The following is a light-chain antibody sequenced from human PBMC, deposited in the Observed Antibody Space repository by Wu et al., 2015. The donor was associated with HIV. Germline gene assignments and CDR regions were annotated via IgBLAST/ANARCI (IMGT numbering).Light chain of an antibody. Sequence: EIVMTQSPATLSVSPGERATLSCRASQSVGSNLAWYQQKPGQAPRLLIYGASTRATAIPVRFSGSGSGTDFTLTIRSLQSEDSSVYFCQQYDKWPLTFGGGTEGGD. CDR3: QQYDKWPLT. CDR1: QSVGSN. V-gene: IGKV3-15*01. J-gene: IGKJ4*01. CDR2: GAS.